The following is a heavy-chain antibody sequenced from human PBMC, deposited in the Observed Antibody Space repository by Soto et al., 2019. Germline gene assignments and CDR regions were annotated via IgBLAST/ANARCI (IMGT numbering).Heavy chain of an antibody. V-gene: IGHV2-5*01. CDR2: IYWHGDK. CDR3: AHMPSKLLLFGPTFDP. CDR1: GFSLSTTGVG. Sequence: ESGPTLFYHTHALTLTCAFTGFSLSTTGVGVGWIRQPPGKALEWLALIYWHGDKPYSPSLKSRLTITKDTSKNQVVLTMTNMDPVDTAAYYCAHMPSKLLLFGPTFDPWGQGTLVTVSP. D-gene: IGHD3-3*01. J-gene: IGHJ5*02.